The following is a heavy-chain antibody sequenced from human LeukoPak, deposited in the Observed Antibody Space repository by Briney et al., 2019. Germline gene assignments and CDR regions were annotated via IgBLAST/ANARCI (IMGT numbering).Heavy chain of an antibody. CDR3: AREDSSGYSYFDY. CDR2: IIPIFGTA. CDR1: GGTFSSYA. Sequence: SVKVSCKASGGTFSSYAISWVRQAPGQGLEWMGGIIPIFGTANYAQKFQGRVTITADESTSTAYMELSSLRSEDTAVYYCAREDSSGYSYFDYWGQGTLVTVSS. V-gene: IGHV1-69*13. J-gene: IGHJ4*02. D-gene: IGHD3-22*01.